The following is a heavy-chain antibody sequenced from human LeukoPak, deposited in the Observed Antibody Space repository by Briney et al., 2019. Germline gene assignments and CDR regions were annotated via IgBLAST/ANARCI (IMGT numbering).Heavy chain of an antibody. V-gene: IGHV3-23*01. D-gene: IGHD3-3*01. Sequence: PGGSLRLSCSASGFTFSNFAMSWVRQAPGKGLEWVSAVSSDGINTYYTDSLKGRFTISRDNSKNTVFLQMHSLTAEDTAVYYCAKPFGFLEWLYGGYFDSWGQGTLVTVPS. CDR2: VSSDGINT. CDR3: AKPFGFLEWLYGGYFDS. J-gene: IGHJ4*02. CDR1: GFTFSNFA.